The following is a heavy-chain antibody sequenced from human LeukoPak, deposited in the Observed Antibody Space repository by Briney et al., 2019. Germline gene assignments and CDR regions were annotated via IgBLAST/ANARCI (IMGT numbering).Heavy chain of an antibody. D-gene: IGHD5-18*01. CDR2: IYSGGSI. Sequence: GGSLRLSCAVSGFTVSSNYMTWVRQAPGKGLEWVSVIYSGGSIYYADSVKGRFTISRDISKNTVELRLNSLRAEDTAVYYCASGKETSMAQGYWGQGTLVTVSS. CDR3: ASGKETSMAQGY. V-gene: IGHV3-53*01. CDR1: GFTVSSNY. J-gene: IGHJ4*02.